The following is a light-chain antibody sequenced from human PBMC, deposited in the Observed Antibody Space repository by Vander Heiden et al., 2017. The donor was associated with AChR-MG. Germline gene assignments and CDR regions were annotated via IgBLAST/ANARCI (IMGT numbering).Light chain of an antibody. J-gene: IGLJ3*02. Sequence: QSALTHAPSVSAAPGQKVTIPCPGTRPNTGNNDVSWYQHVPGTAPKLLIYDNYKRPSGIPDRFSGSKSGTSATLSITGLQTEDEADYYCGTWDNSLTGKVFGGGTKLTVL. CDR3: GTWDNSLTGKV. V-gene: IGLV1-51*01. CDR1: RPNTGNND. CDR2: DNY.